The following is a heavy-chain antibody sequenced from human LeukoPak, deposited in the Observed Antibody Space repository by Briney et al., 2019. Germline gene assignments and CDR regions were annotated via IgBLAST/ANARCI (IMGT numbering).Heavy chain of an antibody. CDR3: ARERPDYYDSSGYYQNTDY. Sequence: GGSLRLSCAASGFTFSSYSMNWVRQAPGKGLEWVSSISSSSSYIYYADSVKGRFTISRDNAKNSLYLQMNSLRAEDTAVYYCARERPDYYDSSGYYQNTDYWGQGTLVTVSS. V-gene: IGHV3-21*01. D-gene: IGHD3-22*01. CDR2: ISSSSSYI. CDR1: GFTFSSYS. J-gene: IGHJ4*02.